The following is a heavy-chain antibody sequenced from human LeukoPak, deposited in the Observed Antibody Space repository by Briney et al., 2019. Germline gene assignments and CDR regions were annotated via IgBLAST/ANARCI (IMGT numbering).Heavy chain of an antibody. D-gene: IGHD1-26*01. Sequence: PSETLSLTCTVSGGSISSYYWSWIRQPAGKGLEWIGRIYSTGSTNYNPSLKSRVTMSVDTSKNQFSLRLRSVTAADTAVYYCASAGSYYGSWYFDYWGQGTLVTVSS. CDR3: ASAGSYYGSWYFDY. J-gene: IGHJ4*02. CDR1: GGSISSYY. V-gene: IGHV4-4*07. CDR2: IYSTGST.